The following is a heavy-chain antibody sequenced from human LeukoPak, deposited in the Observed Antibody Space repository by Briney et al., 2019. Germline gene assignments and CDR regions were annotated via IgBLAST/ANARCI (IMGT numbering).Heavy chain of an antibody. J-gene: IGHJ3*02. CDR1: GFTISNYG. D-gene: IGHD3-10*02. CDR2: ISYDGSNK. V-gene: IGHV3-30*18. Sequence: PGGSLRLSCAASGFTISNYGIHWVRQAPGKGLEWVAVISYDGSNKYYADSVKGRFTISRYNSKNTLYLQMNSLRAEDTAVYYCAKDRESMVRDGAFDIWGQGTMVSVSS. CDR3: AKDRESMVRDGAFDI.